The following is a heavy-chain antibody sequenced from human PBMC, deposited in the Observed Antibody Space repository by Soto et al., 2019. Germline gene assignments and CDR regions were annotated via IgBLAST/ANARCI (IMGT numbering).Heavy chain of an antibody. Sequence: QVQLQQWGAGLLKPSETLSLTCAVYGGSFSGYYWSWIRQPPGKGLEWIGEINHSGSTNYNPSLKSRVTISVDTSKHQFSLKLSSVTAADTAVYYCARATYYDFWSGYYMSVRGIFDYWGQGTLVTVSS. CDR2: INHSGST. J-gene: IGHJ4*02. CDR3: ARATYYDFWSGYYMSVRGIFDY. V-gene: IGHV4-34*01. CDR1: GGSFSGYY. D-gene: IGHD3-3*01.